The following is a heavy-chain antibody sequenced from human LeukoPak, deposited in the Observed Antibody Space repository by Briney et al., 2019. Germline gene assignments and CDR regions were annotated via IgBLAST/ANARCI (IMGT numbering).Heavy chain of an antibody. V-gene: IGHV1-46*01. CDR3: ARAQLGRDWFNP. CDR1: GYTFTGYY. CDR2: INPSGGST. J-gene: IGHJ5*02. D-gene: IGHD7-27*01. Sequence: GASVKVSCKASGYTFTGYYMHWVRQAPGQGLAWMGIINPSGGSTSYAQKFQGRVTMTRDTSTSTVYMELSSLRSEDTVVYYCARAQLGRDWFNPWGQGTLVTVSS.